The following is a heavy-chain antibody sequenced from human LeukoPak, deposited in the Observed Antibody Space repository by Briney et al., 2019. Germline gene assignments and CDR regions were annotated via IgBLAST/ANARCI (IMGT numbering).Heavy chain of an antibody. J-gene: IGHJ4*02. D-gene: IGHD3-22*01. V-gene: IGHV1-18*01. Sequence: ASVKVSCKASGYTFTSYGISWVRQAPGQGLEWMGWISACNGNTNYAQKLQGRVTMTTDTSTSTAYMELRSLRSDDTAVYYCARGGYYYDSSGYYVDYWGQGTLVTVSS. CDR3: ARGGYYYDSSGYYVDY. CDR1: GYTFTSYG. CDR2: ISACNGNT.